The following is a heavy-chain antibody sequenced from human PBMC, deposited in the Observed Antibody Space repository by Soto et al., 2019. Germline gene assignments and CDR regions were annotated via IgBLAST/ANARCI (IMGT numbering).Heavy chain of an antibody. CDR3: ARDFRAVVTTIPYYDF. D-gene: IGHD2-21*02. J-gene: IGHJ4*02. CDR1: GFTFSSYE. Sequence: EVLLVESGGGLVQPGGSLRLSCAASGFTFSSYEMNWVRQAPGKGLEWISYINSDGSTIYYADSVKGRFTISRDNAKNSLYLQMNSLRAEDTAVYYCARDFRAVVTTIPYYDFWGQGTLVPVSS. V-gene: IGHV3-48*03. CDR2: INSDGSTI.